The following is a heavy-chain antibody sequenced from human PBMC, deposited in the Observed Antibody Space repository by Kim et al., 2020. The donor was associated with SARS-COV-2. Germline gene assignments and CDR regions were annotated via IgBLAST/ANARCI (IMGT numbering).Heavy chain of an antibody. D-gene: IGHD2-15*01. V-gene: IGHV3-30*04. J-gene: IGHJ4*02. CDR3: ARGRPGGDY. CDR2: ISYDGSNK. Sequence: GGSLRLSCAASGFTFSSYAMHWVRQAPGKGLEWVAVISYDGSNKYYADSVKGRFTISRDNSKNTLYLQMNSLRAEDTAVYYCARGRPGGDYWGQGTLVT. CDR1: GFTFSSYA.